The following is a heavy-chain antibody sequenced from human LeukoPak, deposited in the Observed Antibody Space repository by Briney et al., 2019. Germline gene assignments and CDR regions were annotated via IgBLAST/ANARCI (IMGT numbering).Heavy chain of an antibody. Sequence: GASVNVSCKASGYTFTSYDINWVRQATGQGLEWMGWMNPNSGNTGYAQKFQGRVTMTRNTSISTAYMELSSLRSEDTAVYYCANLAYCGGDCYYSGDYYYYGMDVWGQGTTVTVSS. D-gene: IGHD2-21*02. CDR1: GYTFTSYD. CDR2: MNPNSGNT. V-gene: IGHV1-8*01. CDR3: ANLAYCGGDCYYSGDYYYYGMDV. J-gene: IGHJ6*02.